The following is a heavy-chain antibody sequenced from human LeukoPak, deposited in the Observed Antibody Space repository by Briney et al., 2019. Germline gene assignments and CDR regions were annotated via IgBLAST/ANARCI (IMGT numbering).Heavy chain of an antibody. CDR3: TKVIRNYDMAFDY. Sequence: GGSLRLSCATSGFTFSNYAMSWVRQAPGKGLEWVSSIGGNDGKTYYRDSVKGRFTISRDNSKNTLYLQVNSLRAEDTAVYHCTKVIRNYDMAFDYWGQGTPVTVSS. V-gene: IGHV3-23*01. CDR2: IGGNDGKT. J-gene: IGHJ4*02. D-gene: IGHD3-9*01. CDR1: GFTFSNYA.